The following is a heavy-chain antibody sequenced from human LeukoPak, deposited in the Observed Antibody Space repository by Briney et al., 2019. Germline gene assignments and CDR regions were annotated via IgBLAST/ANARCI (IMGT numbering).Heavy chain of an antibody. D-gene: IGHD3-22*01. Sequence: GESLKISCKGSGYSFTSYWIGWVRQMPGKGLEWMGIIYAGDSDTRYSPSFQGQVTISVDKSISTAYLQWSSLKASDTAMYYCARRVAEYYYDSSGYITYQWFDPWGQGTLVTVSS. CDR1: GYSFTSYW. CDR3: ARRVAEYYYDSSGYITYQWFDP. CDR2: IYAGDSDT. V-gene: IGHV5-51*01. J-gene: IGHJ5*02.